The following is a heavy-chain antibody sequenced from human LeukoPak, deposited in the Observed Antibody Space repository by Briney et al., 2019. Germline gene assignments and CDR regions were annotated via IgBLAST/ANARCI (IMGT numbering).Heavy chain of an antibody. D-gene: IGHD3-10*01. V-gene: IGHV1-18*04. CDR1: GYTFTGYY. J-gene: IGHJ4*02. Sequence: ASVKVSCEASGYTFTGYYIHWVRQAPGQGLEWMGWISAYNGNTNYAQKLQGRVTMTTDTSTSTAYMELRSLRSDDTAVYYCARGRSIWFGELLPFDYWGQGTLVTVSS. CDR2: ISAYNGNT. CDR3: ARGRSIWFGELLPFDY.